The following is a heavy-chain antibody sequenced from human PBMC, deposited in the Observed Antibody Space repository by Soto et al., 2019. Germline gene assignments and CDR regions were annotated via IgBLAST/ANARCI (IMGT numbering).Heavy chain of an antibody. D-gene: IGHD6-19*01. Sequence: GGSLRLSCTASVFTVSSNYMSWVRQAPVRVLEWVSVIYSGGSTYYADSVKGRFTISRDNAKNSLYLQMNSLRAEDSAVYYCARVYPGSGWPYHYYGMDVWGQGTTVTVSS. CDR2: IYSGGST. CDR1: VFTVSSNY. V-gene: IGHV3-53*01. CDR3: ARVYPGSGWPYHYYGMDV. J-gene: IGHJ6*02.